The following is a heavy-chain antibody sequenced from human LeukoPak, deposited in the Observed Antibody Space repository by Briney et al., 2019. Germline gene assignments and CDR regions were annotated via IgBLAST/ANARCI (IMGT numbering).Heavy chain of an antibody. J-gene: IGHJ4*02. D-gene: IGHD2-2*01. Sequence: GASVKVSCKASGYTFTGYYMHWVRQAPGQGLEWMGWINPNSGGTNYARKFQGRVTMTRDTSISTAYMELSRLRSDDTAVYYCARDQYCSSTSCPLDGDYWGQGTLVTVSS. CDR3: ARDQYCSSTSCPLDGDY. CDR1: GYTFTGYY. V-gene: IGHV1-2*02. CDR2: INPNSGGT.